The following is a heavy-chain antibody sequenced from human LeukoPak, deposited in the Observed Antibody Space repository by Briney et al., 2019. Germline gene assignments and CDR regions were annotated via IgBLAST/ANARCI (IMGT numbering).Heavy chain of an antibody. Sequence: GGPLRLSCAASGFTFSSYWMSWVRQAPGKGLEWVANIKQDGSEKYYVDSVKGRFTISRDNAKNSLYLQMNSLRAEDTAVYYCARDRGYCSSTSCYGGYDNWFDPWGQGTLVTVSS. CDR1: GFTFSSYW. D-gene: IGHD2-2*01. CDR2: IKQDGSEK. J-gene: IGHJ5*02. CDR3: ARDRGYCSSTSCYGGYDNWFDP. V-gene: IGHV3-7*01.